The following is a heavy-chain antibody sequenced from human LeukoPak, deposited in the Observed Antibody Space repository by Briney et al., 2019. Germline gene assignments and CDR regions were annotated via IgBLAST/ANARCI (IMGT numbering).Heavy chain of an antibody. CDR3: AKDHANTPVVTN. J-gene: IGHJ4*02. D-gene: IGHD2-21*02. V-gene: IGHV3-30*02. Sequence: TGGSLRLSCAASGFTFSSYGMHWVRQAPGKGLEWVAFIRYDGSNKYYADSVKGRFTISRDNSKNTLYLQMNSLRAEDTAVYYCAKDHANTPVVTNWGQGILVSVSS. CDR2: IRYDGSNK. CDR1: GFTFSSYG.